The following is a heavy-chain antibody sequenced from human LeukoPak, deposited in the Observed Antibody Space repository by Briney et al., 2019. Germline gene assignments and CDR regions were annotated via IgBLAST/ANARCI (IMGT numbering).Heavy chain of an antibody. CDR3: ARDESGMSGSTYDSSGPLGY. CDR1: GFTFSSYA. D-gene: IGHD3-22*01. Sequence: GRSLRLSCAASGFTFSSYAMHWVRQAPGKGLEWVAVISYDGSNKYYADSVKGRFTISRDNSKNTLYLQMNSLRTEDTAVYYCARDESGMSGSTYDSSGPLGYWGQGTLVTVSS. V-gene: IGHV3-30-3*01. CDR2: ISYDGSNK. J-gene: IGHJ4*02.